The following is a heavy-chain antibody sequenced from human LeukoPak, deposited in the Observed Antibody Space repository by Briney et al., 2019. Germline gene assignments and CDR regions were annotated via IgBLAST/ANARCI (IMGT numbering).Heavy chain of an antibody. J-gene: IGHJ4*02. Sequence: GGSLRLSCAASGFTFSTYWMHWVGQAPGAGLVWVSRIKSDGSDTSYADSVKGRFTTSRDNAKNTLYLQMNSLRAEDTAVYYCARGFWTGVEYWGQGALVTVSS. D-gene: IGHD3/OR15-3a*01. V-gene: IGHV3-74*01. CDR3: ARGFWTGVEY. CDR1: GFTFSTYW. CDR2: IKSDGSDT.